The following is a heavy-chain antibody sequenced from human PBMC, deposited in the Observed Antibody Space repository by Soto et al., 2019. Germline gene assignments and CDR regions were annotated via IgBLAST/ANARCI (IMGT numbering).Heavy chain of an antibody. V-gene: IGHV3-30-3*01. J-gene: IGHJ4*02. Sequence: QVQLVESGGGVAQPGRALRLSCAASGFSFTSYAMHWVRQAPGKGLEWVALISNDGSNKHLADSVKGRVTISRDTSKNAAFLQLSSLTADETAVYSCARGTGYGSGGYTIGYWGQATLVTVSS. CDR3: ARGTGYGSGGYTIGY. CDR2: ISNDGSNK. D-gene: IGHD3-10*01. CDR1: GFSFTSYA.